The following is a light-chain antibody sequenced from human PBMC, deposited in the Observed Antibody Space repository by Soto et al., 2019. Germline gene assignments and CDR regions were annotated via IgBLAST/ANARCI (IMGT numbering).Light chain of an antibody. CDR1: QSVNSNY. Sequence: CPATQSVSPGERVTLSGRASQSVNSNYLAWYQQKPGQAPRLLIYDASTRATGPPARFSGSGSGTDFTLTISSLEPEDFAVYYCQQRSSAITFGQGTRLEI. J-gene: IGKJ5*01. CDR3: QQRSSAIT. CDR2: DAS. V-gene: IGKV3-11*01.